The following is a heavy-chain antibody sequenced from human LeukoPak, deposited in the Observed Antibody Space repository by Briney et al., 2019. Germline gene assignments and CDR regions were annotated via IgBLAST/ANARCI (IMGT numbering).Heavy chain of an antibody. CDR3: ARSDPNAHGAFDI. CDR1: GYTFTNYA. CDR2: SNAANGNT. J-gene: IGHJ3*02. Sequence: ASVKVSCKASGYTFTNYAMHWVRQAPGQTLEWMGWSNAANGNTKYSQEFQGRVTITRDTSASTAYMELSSLRSEDMAVYYCARSDPNAHGAFDIWGQGTMVTVSS. D-gene: IGHD2-2*01. V-gene: IGHV1-3*02.